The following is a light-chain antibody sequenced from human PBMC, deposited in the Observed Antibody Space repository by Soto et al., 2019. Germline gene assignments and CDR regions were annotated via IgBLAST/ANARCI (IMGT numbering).Light chain of an antibody. CDR2: DVS. V-gene: IGLV2-11*01. Sequence: QSVLTQPRSVSGSPGQSVTISCTGTNSDVGGYNYVSWYQQHPGKAPKVMIYDVSRRPSGVPDRFSGSKSGNTASLTISGLQAEDEADYYCCSYASAYNFWVFGGGTQLTVL. CDR1: NSDVGGYNY. J-gene: IGLJ3*02. CDR3: CSYASAYNFWV.